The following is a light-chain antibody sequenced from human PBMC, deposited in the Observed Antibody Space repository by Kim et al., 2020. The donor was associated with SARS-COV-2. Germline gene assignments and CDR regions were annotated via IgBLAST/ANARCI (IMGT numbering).Light chain of an antibody. Sequence: PVQSVTISCTGTSGDIGASDYVSWYQQHPCKAPKLIIYEIIKRPSGVPDRFSGSKSGNTASLTVSGLQAEDEADYYCCSWVPGSYVFGTGTKVTV. CDR3: CSWVPGSYV. J-gene: IGLJ1*01. CDR2: EII. CDR1: SGDIGASDY. V-gene: IGLV2-8*01.